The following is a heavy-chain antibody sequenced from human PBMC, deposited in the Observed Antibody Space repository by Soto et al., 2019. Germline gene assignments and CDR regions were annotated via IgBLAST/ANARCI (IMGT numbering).Heavy chain of an antibody. J-gene: IGHJ5*02. V-gene: IGHV3-48*02. CDR2: ISSSSSTI. CDR3: ARENYGDYLNWFDP. D-gene: IGHD4-17*01. Sequence: PGGSLRLSCAASGFTFSSYSMNWVRQAPGEGLEWVSYISSSSSTIYYADSVKGRFTISRDNAKNSLYLQMNSLRDEDTAVYYCARENYGDYLNWFDPWGQGTLVTVSS. CDR1: GFTFSSYS.